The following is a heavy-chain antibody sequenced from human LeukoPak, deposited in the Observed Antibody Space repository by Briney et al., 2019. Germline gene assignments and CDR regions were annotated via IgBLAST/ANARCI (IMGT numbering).Heavy chain of an antibody. CDR2: IYYSGST. CDR3: ARITMVRGVIFDWYFDL. Sequence: PSETLSLTCTVSGDSISSTNYYWGWIRQPPGKGLEWIESIYYSGSTYYNPSLKSRVTMSVDTSKNHFSLKLTSVTAADTAVYYSARITMVRGVIFDWYFDLWGRGTLVTVSS. D-gene: IGHD3-10*01. CDR1: GDSISSTNYY. J-gene: IGHJ2*01. V-gene: IGHV4-39*07.